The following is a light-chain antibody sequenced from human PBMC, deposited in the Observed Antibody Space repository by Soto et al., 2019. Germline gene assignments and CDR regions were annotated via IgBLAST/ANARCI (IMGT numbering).Light chain of an antibody. Sequence: DIPMTQSPSSLSASVGDRVTITCRASQGIDNHLAWYQQKPGKAPKLLIYAASTLQSGVPSRFTGSGSGTDFTLTISSLQPEDAAIYYCQKCKVAPFTFGGGTKVEI. CDR2: AAS. J-gene: IGKJ4*01. CDR1: QGIDNH. V-gene: IGKV1-27*01. CDR3: QKCKVAPFT.